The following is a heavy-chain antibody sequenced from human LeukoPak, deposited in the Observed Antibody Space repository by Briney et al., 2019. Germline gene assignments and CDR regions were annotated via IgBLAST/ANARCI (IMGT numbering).Heavy chain of an antibody. V-gene: IGHV3-30-3*01. D-gene: IGHD3-10*01. CDR3: ARDSKRYGSGSYSDFDY. Sequence: PGGSLRLSCAASGFTFSSYAMHWVRQAPGKGLEWVAVISYDGSNKYYADSVKGRFTIPRDNSKNTLYLQMNSLRAEDTAVYYCARDSKRYGSGSYSDFDYWGQGTLVTVSS. CDR1: GFTFSSYA. CDR2: ISYDGSNK. J-gene: IGHJ4*02.